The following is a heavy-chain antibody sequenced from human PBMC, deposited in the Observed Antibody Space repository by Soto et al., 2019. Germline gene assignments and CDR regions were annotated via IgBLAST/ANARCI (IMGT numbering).Heavy chain of an antibody. Sequence: SETLSLTCTVSGGSISSYYWSWIRQPPGKGLEWIGYIYYSGSTNYNPSLKSRVTISVDTSKNQFSLKLSSVTAADTAVYYCARGRVVVTTEFDYWGQGTLVTVSS. CDR2: IYYSGST. D-gene: IGHD3-22*01. V-gene: IGHV4-59*01. CDR3: ARGRVVVTTEFDY. CDR1: GGSISSYY. J-gene: IGHJ4*02.